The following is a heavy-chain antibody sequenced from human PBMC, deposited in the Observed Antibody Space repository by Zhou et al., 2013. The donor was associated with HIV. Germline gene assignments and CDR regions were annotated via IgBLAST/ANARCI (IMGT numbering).Heavy chain of an antibody. CDR1: GGSIGSHY. J-gene: IGHJ4*02. V-gene: IGHV4-59*11. CDR2: IYTSGIT. D-gene: IGHD7-27*01. CDR3: ARELTGDRRGFDY. Sequence: QVQLQESGPRLVRPSETLSLTCTVSGGSIGSHYWSWIRQPPGKGLEWIGHIYTSGITNYNPSLKSRVTISIDASKNQFPLKLSSVTAADTAVYYCARELTGDRRGFDYWGQGTLVTVSS.